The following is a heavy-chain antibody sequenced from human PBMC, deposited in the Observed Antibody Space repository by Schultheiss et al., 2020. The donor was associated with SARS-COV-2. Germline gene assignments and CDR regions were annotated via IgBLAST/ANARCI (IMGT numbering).Heavy chain of an antibody. CDR1: GFTFSSYW. D-gene: IGHD4-17*01. Sequence: GGSLRLSCVASGFTFSSYWMHWVRQAPGKGLVWVSRINSDGSSTTYADSVKGRFIISRDNAKNSLYLQMNSLRAEDTAVYYCARASTTVTTNDYWGQGALVTVSS. CDR3: ARASTTVTTNDY. V-gene: IGHV3-74*01. CDR2: INSDGSST. J-gene: IGHJ4*02.